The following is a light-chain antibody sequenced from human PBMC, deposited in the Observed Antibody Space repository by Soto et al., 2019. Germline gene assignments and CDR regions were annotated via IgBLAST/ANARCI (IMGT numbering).Light chain of an antibody. Sequence: QSLLTQPPSLSGAPGQRVTISCTGSRSNIGAGYDVHWYQHLPGTAPKVLIFDNSNRPSGVPDRFSGSKSGTSASLAITGLQAEHEAVYYCHSYDVSLRGPAFGGGTKVTVL. CDR1: RSNIGAGYD. CDR3: HSYDVSLRGPA. J-gene: IGLJ2*01. V-gene: IGLV1-40*01. CDR2: DNS.